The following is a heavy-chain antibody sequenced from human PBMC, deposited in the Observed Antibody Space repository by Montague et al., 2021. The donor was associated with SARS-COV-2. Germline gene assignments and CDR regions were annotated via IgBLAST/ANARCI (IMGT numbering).Heavy chain of an antibody. Sequence: SVKVSCKASGYTFTGYDINWVRQATGQGLEWMGWMNPNSGNTGYAQKFQGRVTMTRNTSISTAYMELSSLRSEDTAVYYCAGGLVRYQLLASYYFDYWGQGTLVTVSS. J-gene: IGHJ4*02. V-gene: IGHV1-8*01. D-gene: IGHD2-2*01. CDR2: MNPNSGNT. CDR1: GYTFTGYD. CDR3: AGGLVRYQLLASYYFDY.